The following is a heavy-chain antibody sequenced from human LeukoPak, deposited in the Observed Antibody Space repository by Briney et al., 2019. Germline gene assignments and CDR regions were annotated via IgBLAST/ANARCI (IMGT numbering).Heavy chain of an antibody. Sequence: GGSLRLSCAASGFTFSSYWMSWVRQAPGEGLEWVANIKQDGSEKYYVDSVKGRFTISRDNAKNSLYLQMNSLRAEDTAVYYCVSNTYYDFWSGYYPFDYWGQGTLVTVSS. J-gene: IGHJ4*02. V-gene: IGHV3-7*01. CDR2: IKQDGSEK. D-gene: IGHD3-3*01. CDR3: VSNTYYDFWSGYYPFDY. CDR1: GFTFSSYW.